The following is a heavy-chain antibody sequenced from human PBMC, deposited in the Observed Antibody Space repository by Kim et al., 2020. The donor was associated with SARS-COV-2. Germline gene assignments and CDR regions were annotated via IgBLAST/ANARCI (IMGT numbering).Heavy chain of an antibody. Sequence: SVKVSCKASGGTFSSYDISWVRQAPGQGLEWMGVIIPIFGTANYAQKFQGRVTITADESTSTAYMELSSLRSEDTAVYYCARDVGSSWYHDAFDIWGQGTMVTVSS. CDR2: IIPIFGTA. J-gene: IGHJ3*02. CDR1: GGTFSSYD. CDR3: ARDVGSSWYHDAFDI. D-gene: IGHD6-13*01. V-gene: IGHV1-69*13.